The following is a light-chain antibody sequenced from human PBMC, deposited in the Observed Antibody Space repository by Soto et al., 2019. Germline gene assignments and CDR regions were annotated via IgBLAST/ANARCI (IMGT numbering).Light chain of an antibody. CDR2: GNN. CDR1: RSNIGTGYD. Sequence: QPVLTQPPSVSGAPGQRVTISCTGSRSNIGTGYDVHWYQQLPGTAPKFLIYGNNNRPSGVPDRFSGSKSGTSASLAITGLQAEDEADYYCQSYDSSLSGWVFGGGTKVTVL. J-gene: IGLJ3*02. V-gene: IGLV1-40*01. CDR3: QSYDSSLSGWV.